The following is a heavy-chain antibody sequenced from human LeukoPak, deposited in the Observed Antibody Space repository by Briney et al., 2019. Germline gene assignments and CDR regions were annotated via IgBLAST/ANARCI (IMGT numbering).Heavy chain of an antibody. J-gene: IGHJ4*02. CDR2: TYYRSKWYT. Sequence: SQTLSLTCAISGDIVSSNSAAWNWIRRSPSRGLEWLGRTYYRSKWYTDFALSVKSRITINPDTSKNQFSLQLNSVTPDDTAVYYCVRDVTGFDYWGQGTLVAVSS. CDR1: GDIVSSNSAA. D-gene: IGHD1-1*01. V-gene: IGHV6-1*01. CDR3: VRDVTGFDY.